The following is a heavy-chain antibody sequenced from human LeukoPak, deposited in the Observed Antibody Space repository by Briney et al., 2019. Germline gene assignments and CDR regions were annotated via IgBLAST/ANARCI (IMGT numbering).Heavy chain of an antibody. J-gene: IGHJ2*01. CDR3: ASHTAYNIGWRGYLDL. D-gene: IGHD3-10*01. CDR2: IYPGDSDT. CDR1: GYSFTSYW. Sequence: GESLKISCKGSGYSFTSYWIGWVRQMPGKGLEWMGIIYPGDSDTRYSPSFQGQVTISADKSISTAYLQWSSLKASDTAMYYCASHTAYNIGWRGYLDLWGRGTLVTVSS. V-gene: IGHV5-51*01.